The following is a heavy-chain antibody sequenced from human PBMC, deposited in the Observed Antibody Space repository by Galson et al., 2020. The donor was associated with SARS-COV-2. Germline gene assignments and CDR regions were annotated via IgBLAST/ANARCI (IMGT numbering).Heavy chain of an antibody. CDR2: INHSGST. J-gene: IGHJ4*02. V-gene: IGHV4-34*01. D-gene: IGHD3-22*01. CDR3: ARGWGYYDSSGYLLFDY. CDR1: GGSFSGYY. Sequence: SKTLSLTCAVYGGSFSGYYWSWIRQPPGKGLEWIGEINHSGSTNYNPSLKSRVTISVDTSKNQFSLKLSSVTAADTAVYYCARGWGYYDSSGYLLFDYWGQGTLVTVSS.